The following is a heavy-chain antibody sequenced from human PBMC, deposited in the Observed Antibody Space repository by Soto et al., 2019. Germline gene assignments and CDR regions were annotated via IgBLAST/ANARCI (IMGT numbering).Heavy chain of an antibody. CDR1: GGPFGSYS. V-gene: IGHV1-69*02. Sequence: QVQLVQSGPEMREPGSSVKVSCKASGGPFGSYSISWVRQAPGQGLQWMGRIIPILDITNYAHKFQGRVTLTADKSARTAYMDLSSLRSDDTAVYYCARGRKLGYDIPPDWYYYMDVWGQGTGVTVSS. D-gene: IGHD3-9*01. CDR3: ARGRKLGYDIPPDWYYYMDV. CDR2: IIPILDIT. J-gene: IGHJ6*03.